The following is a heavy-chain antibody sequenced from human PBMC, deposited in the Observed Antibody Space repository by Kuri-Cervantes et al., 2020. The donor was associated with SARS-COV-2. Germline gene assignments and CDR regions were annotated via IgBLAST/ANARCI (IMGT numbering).Heavy chain of an antibody. V-gene: IGHV4-34*01. CDR3: ARRVVSGMDV. CDR2: INHSGST. Sequence: GSLRLSCAVYGGSFSGYYWSWIRQPPGKGLEWIGEINHSGSTNYNPSLKSRVTISVDTSKNRFSLKLSSVTAADTAVYYCARRVVSGMDVWGQGTTVTVSS. CDR1: GGSFSGYY. J-gene: IGHJ6*02. D-gene: IGHD3-22*01.